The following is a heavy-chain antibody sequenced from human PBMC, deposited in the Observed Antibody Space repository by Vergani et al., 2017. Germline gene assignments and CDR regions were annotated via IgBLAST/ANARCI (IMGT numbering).Heavy chain of an antibody. D-gene: IGHD3-10*01. J-gene: IGHJ3*02. Sequence: QVQLQESGPGLVKPSETLSLTCTVSGGSISSYYWSWIRQPPGKGLEWIGYIYYSGSTNYNPSLKSRVTISVDTSKNQFSLKLSSVTAADTAVYYCARGGVTMVRGVPDAFEIWGQGTMVTVSS. CDR2: IYYSGST. CDR1: GGSISSYY. V-gene: IGHV4-59*01. CDR3: ARGGVTMVRGVPDAFEI.